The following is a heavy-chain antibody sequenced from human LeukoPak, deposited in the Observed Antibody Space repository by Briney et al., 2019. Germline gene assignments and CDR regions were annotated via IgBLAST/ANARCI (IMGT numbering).Heavy chain of an antibody. CDR1: GFTFSGYS. V-gene: IGHV3-21*01. D-gene: IGHD3-22*01. Sequence: GGSLRLSCAASGFTFSGYSMNWVRQAPGKGLEWVSSISSSSSYIYYADSVKGRFTISRDNAKNSLYLQMNSLRAEDTAVYYCARVALGIVRAFDIWGQGTMVTVSS. J-gene: IGHJ3*02. CDR3: ARVALGIVRAFDI. CDR2: ISSSSSYI.